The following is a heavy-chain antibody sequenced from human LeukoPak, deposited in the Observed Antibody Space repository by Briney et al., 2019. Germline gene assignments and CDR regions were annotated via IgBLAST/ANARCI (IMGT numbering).Heavy chain of an antibody. V-gene: IGHV3-7*01. CDR1: AISNYW. J-gene: IGHJ4*02. D-gene: IGHD2-21*02. CDR2: IKQNGNER. Sequence: GGSLRLSCAASAISNYWMSWVRQPPGKGLEWVASIKQNGNERYYVDSVKGRFTIARDNAKNSLYLQMNSLRDEDTAVYYCVRHRGGVCWGQGTLVTVSS. CDR3: VRHRGGVC.